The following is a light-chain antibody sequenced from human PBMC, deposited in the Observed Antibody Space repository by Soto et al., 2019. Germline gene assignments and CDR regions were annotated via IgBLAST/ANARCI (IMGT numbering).Light chain of an antibody. Sequence: DIVLTQSPGTLSLSPGERATLSCRASQSVGSIYLAWYQQKPGQAPRLLIHGASNRASGIPDRFSGSGSGTEFTLTISSLQPDDFATYYCQHYNSYSEAFGQGTKVDI. CDR2: GAS. CDR3: QHYNSYSEA. CDR1: QSVGSIY. V-gene: IGKV3-20*01. J-gene: IGKJ1*01.